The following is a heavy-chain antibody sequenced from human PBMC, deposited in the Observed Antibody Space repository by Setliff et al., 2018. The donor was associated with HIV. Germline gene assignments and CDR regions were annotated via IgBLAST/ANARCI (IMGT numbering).Heavy chain of an antibody. D-gene: IGHD3-10*01. V-gene: IGHV4-38-2*02. Sequence: LSLTCTVSGYSISSGYYWGWIRQPPGKGLEWIGSIYHSGSTYYNPSLKSRVTISVDTSKNQFSLKLSSVTAADTAVYYCARLLNYYGNWFDPWGQGTLVTVSS. J-gene: IGHJ5*02. CDR3: ARLLNYYGNWFDP. CDR1: GYSISSGYY. CDR2: IYHSGST.